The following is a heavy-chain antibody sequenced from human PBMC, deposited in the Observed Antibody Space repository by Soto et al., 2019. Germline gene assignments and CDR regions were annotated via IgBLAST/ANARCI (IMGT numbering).Heavy chain of an antibody. Sequence: PSETLSLTCTVSGGSIGSSSYYWGWIRQPPGKGLEWIGSIYYSGSTYYNPSLKSRVTISVDTSKNQFSLKLSSVTAADTAVYYCERGTIAVAGNFEYWGQGSLVTVFS. CDR3: ERGTIAVAGNFEY. CDR1: GGSIGSSSYY. J-gene: IGHJ4*02. V-gene: IGHV4-39*01. CDR2: IYYSGST. D-gene: IGHD6-19*01.